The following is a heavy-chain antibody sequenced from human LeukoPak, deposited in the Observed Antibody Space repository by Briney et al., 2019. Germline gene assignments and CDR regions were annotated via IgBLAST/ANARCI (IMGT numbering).Heavy chain of an antibody. J-gene: IGHJ4*02. V-gene: IGHV3-23*01. CDR2: ISDSGGST. Sequence: PGGSLRLSCVGSGFTFRTYAMIWVRQAPGKGLQWVSAISDSGGSTYYADSVKGRFTISRDNSKNTLYLQMHSLRAEDTAVYYCAKTKPYGTTWYGGIDWGQGALVTVSS. D-gene: IGHD6-13*01. CDR1: GFTFRTYA. CDR3: AKTKPYGTTWYGGID.